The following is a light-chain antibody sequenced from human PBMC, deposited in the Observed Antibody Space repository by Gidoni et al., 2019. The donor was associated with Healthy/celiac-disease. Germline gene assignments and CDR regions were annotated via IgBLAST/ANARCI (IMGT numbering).Light chain of an antibody. J-gene: IGLJ3*02. CDR1: SSDVGGYNY. V-gene: IGLV2-14*01. CDR3: SSCTSSSTLEV. Sequence: QSALTQPAPVSGSPGQSITISCTGTSSDVGGYNYVSWYQQHPGKAPKLMIYDVSNRPSGVSNRFSGSKSGNTASLTISGLQAEDEADYYCSSCTSSSTLEVFGGGTKLTVL. CDR2: DVS.